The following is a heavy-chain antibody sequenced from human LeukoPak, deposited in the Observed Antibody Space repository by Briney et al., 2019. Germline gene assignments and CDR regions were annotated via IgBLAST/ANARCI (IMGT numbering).Heavy chain of an antibody. D-gene: IGHD3-10*01. CDR3: ARQDGSGSNDY. J-gene: IGHJ4*02. CDR1: GGSISGYY. CDR2: IYYSGST. Sequence: SETLSLTCTVSGGSISGYYWSWIRQPPGKGLEWIGYIYYSGSTNYNPSLKSRVTISVDTSKNQFSLKLSSVTAADTAVYYCARQDGSGSNDYWGQGTLVTVSS. V-gene: IGHV4-59*08.